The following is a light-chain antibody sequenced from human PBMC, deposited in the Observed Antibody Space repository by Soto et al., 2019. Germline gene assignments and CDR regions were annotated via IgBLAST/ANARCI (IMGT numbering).Light chain of an antibody. CDR1: QGIDRW. V-gene: IGKV1-12*01. Sequence: DIQMTQSPSSLSASVGDRVTITCRASQGIDRWLAWYQQKPGKAPKVLIYAASSLRSGVPSRFSGSGYGTDFSLTISSLQPEDLATYYCKQSKSFPLTFGGGTKVDTK. J-gene: IGKJ4*01. CDR2: AAS. CDR3: KQSKSFPLT.